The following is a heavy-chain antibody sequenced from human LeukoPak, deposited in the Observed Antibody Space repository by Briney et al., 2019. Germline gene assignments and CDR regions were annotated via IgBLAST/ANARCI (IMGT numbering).Heavy chain of an antibody. CDR2: IDTSSRYI. CDR3: ARELLDCSSTSCYPYFDY. V-gene: IGHV3-21*01. D-gene: IGHD2-2*01. Sequence: GGSLRLSCAASGFTFSSYSMNWVRQAPGKGLEWVSSIDTSSRYIYYGDSVKGRFTISRDNAKNSLYLQMNSLRAEDTAVYYCARELLDCSSTSCYPYFDYWGQGTLVTVSS. CDR1: GFTFSSYS. J-gene: IGHJ4*02.